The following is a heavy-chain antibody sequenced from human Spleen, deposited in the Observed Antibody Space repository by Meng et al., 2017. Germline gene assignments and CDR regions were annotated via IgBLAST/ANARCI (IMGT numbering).Heavy chain of an antibody. CDR1: GFTFSSYW. CDR3: AKWANSALAF. V-gene: IGHV3-7*01. D-gene: IGHD2-8*01. CDR2: IKQDGSEK. J-gene: IGHJ4*02. Sequence: GESLKISCAASGFTFSSYWMSWVRQAPGKGLEWVANIKQDGSEKYYVDSVKGRFTISRDNAMKSLYLQIISLRAEDTAVYYCAKWANSALAFWGQGTVVTVSS.